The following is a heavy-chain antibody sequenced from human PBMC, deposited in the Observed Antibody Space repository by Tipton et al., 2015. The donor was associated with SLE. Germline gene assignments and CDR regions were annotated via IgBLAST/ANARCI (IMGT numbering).Heavy chain of an antibody. J-gene: IGHJ6*02. Sequence: TLSLTCTVSGGSISGYYWSWIRQPPGKGLEWIGYIYYTGSTNYNPSLKSRVTTSVDTSKNQLSLKLSSVTAADTAVYYCARGRQGMEVFTMDVWGPGTTVTVSS. CDR1: GGSISGYY. D-gene: IGHD1-14*01. V-gene: IGHV4-59*01. CDR2: IYYTGST. CDR3: ARGRQGMEVFTMDV.